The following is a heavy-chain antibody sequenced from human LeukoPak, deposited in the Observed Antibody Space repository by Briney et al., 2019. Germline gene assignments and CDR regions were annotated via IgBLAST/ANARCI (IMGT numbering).Heavy chain of an antibody. Sequence: ASVKLCRSASGSTFTSYGITRVRQAPGQGLEWMGWISTYNGSTNNAQTLQSRVTMTTDTSTSTAYMELRSLRSDDTAVYFCARERPNCSSTSCAIDYWGQGTLVTVSS. D-gene: IGHD2-2*01. CDR1: GSTFTSYG. V-gene: IGHV1-18*01. CDR2: ISTYNGST. J-gene: IGHJ4*02. CDR3: ARERPNCSSTSCAIDY.